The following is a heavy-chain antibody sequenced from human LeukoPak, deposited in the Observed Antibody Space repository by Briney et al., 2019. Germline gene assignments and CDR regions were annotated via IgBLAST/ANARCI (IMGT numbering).Heavy chain of an antibody. D-gene: IGHD6-6*01. V-gene: IGHV1-69*05. CDR1: GGTFSSYA. CDR3: ASGSSSPGYFDY. J-gene: IGHJ4*02. Sequence: GASVKVSCKASGGTFSSYAISWVRQAPGQGREWMGGIIPIFGTANYAQKFQGRVTITTDESTSTAYMELSSLRSEDTAVYYCASGSSSPGYFDYWGQGTLVTVSS. CDR2: IIPIFGTA.